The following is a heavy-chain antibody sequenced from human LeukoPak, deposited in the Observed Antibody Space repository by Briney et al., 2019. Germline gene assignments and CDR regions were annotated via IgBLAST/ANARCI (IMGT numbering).Heavy chain of an antibody. CDR3: AKEPSASSPTDFWSGSYYFDY. Sequence: GGSLRLSCAASGFTFSSYAMSWVRQAPGKGLEWVSAISGSGGSTYYADSVKGRFTISRDNSKNTLYLQMNSLRAEDTAVYYCAKEPSASSPTDFWSGSYYFDYWGQGTLVTVSS. J-gene: IGHJ4*02. D-gene: IGHD3-3*01. V-gene: IGHV3-23*01. CDR2: ISGSGGST. CDR1: GFTFSSYA.